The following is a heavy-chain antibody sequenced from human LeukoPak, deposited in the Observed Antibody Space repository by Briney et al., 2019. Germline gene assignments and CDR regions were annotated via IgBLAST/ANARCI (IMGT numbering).Heavy chain of an antibody. CDR3: ARGGVQYYGSGSYSDPFDY. V-gene: IGHV1-18*01. D-gene: IGHD3-10*01. J-gene: IGHJ4*02. CDR2: ISAYNGNT. Sequence: PRASVKVSCKASGYTFTSYAMNWVRQAPGQGLEWMGWISAYNGNTNYAQKLQGRVTMTTDTSTSTAYMELRSLRSDDTAVYYCARGGVQYYGSGSYSDPFDYWGQGTLVTVSS. CDR1: GYTFTSYA.